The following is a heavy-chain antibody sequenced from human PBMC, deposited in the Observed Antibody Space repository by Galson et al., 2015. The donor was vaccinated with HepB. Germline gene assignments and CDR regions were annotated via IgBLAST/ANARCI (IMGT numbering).Heavy chain of an antibody. CDR2: ISGGST. CDR3: AKAVYYYYMDV. J-gene: IGHJ6*03. CDR1: GVTFSSYG. Sequence: SLRLSCAASGVTFSSYGMTWVRQAPGKGLEWVSAISGGSTYYADSVKGRFTISRDNSKNTLYLQMNSLRAEDTAVYYCAKAVYYYYMDVWGRGTTVTVSS. V-gene: IGHV3-23*01.